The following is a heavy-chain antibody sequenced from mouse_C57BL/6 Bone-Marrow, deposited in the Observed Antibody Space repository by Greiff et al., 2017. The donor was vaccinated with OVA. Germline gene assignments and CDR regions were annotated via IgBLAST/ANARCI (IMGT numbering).Heavy chain of an antibody. V-gene: IGHV1-52*01. CDR3: ARCYYYGGYFDV. J-gene: IGHJ1*03. Sequence: QVQLQQPGAELVRPGSSVKLSCKASGYTFTSYWMHWVKQRPIQGLEWIGNIDPSDSETPYNQKFKDKATLTVDKSSSTAYMQISSLTSEDSAVYDCARCYYYGGYFDVWGTGTTVTVSS. CDR2: IDPSDSET. CDR1: GYTFTSYW. D-gene: IGHD1-1*01.